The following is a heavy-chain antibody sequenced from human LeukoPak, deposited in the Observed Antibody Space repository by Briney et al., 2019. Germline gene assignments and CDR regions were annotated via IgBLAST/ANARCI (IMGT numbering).Heavy chain of an antibody. Sequence: GASVKVSCKASVYTFTSYYMHWVRQAPGQGLEWMGIINPSVGSTSYAQKFQGRVTMTRDTSTSTVYMELSSLRSEDTAVYYCARVTSAGYHGYRIFGYWGQGTLVTVSS. V-gene: IGHV1-46*01. D-gene: IGHD5-18*01. CDR2: INPSVGST. CDR1: VYTFTSYY. CDR3: ARVTSAGYHGYRIFGY. J-gene: IGHJ4*02.